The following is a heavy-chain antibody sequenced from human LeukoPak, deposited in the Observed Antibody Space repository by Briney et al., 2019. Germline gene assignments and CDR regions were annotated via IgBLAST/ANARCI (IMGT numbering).Heavy chain of an antibody. V-gene: IGHV4-31*03. Sequence: NPSETLSLTCTVSGGSISRGGYYWSWIRQHPAKGLEWIGYIYYGGSTYYNPSLKSRVTLAVDTSKNQFSLKLSSVTAADTAVYYCARGLYDSSGYSFDYWGQGTLVTVSS. CDR2: IYYGGST. CDR1: GGSISRGGYY. CDR3: ARGLYDSSGYSFDY. J-gene: IGHJ4*02. D-gene: IGHD3-22*01.